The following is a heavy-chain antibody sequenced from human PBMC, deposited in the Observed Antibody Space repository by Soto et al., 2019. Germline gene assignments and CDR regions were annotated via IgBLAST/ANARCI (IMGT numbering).Heavy chain of an antibody. V-gene: IGHV3-23*01. CDR1: GFTFSSCA. CDR2: ISSSGGST. Sequence: EVQLLESGGGLEQPGGSLRLSCAASGFTFSSCAKNWVRQAPGKGLEWVSSISSSGGSTDYADSVKGRVTISRDNSKNTLFLQMNSLRAEDTAVYYFAKRVYGGGVIYYWGQGTLVTVSS. J-gene: IGHJ4*02. D-gene: IGHD3-16*01. CDR3: AKRVYGGGVIYY.